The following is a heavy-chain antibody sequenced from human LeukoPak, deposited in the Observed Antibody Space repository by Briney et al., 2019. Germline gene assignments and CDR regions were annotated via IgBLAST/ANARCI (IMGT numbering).Heavy chain of an antibody. CDR3: ARMYSGTSYYFDY. CDR2: FSYSGST. D-gene: IGHD1-26*01. V-gene: IGHV4-59*01. Sequence: SETLSLTCTVSGVSISSYYWSWIRQPPAKGLEWMGFFSYSGSTKYNPSLKSRVTMSVDTSKNQFSLKLSSVTAADTAVYYCARMYSGTSYYFDYWGQGTLVTVSS. J-gene: IGHJ4*02. CDR1: GVSISSYY.